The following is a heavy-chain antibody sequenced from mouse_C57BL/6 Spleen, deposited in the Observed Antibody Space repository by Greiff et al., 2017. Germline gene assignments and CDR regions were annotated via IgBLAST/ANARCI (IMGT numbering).Heavy chain of an antibody. CDR2: IDPANGNT. J-gene: IGHJ1*03. CDR1: GFNIKNTY. CDR3: ATYYGSPYWYFDV. Sequence: EVQRVESVAELVRPGASVKLSCTASGFNIKNTYMHWVKQRPEQGLEWIGRIDPANGNTKYAPKFQGKATITADTSSNTAYLQLSSLTSEDTAIYYCATYYGSPYWYFDVWGTGTTVTVSS. V-gene: IGHV14-3*01. D-gene: IGHD1-1*01.